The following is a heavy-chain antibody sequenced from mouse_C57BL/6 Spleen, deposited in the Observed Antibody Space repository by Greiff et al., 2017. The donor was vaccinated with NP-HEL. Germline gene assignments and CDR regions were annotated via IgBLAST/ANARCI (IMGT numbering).Heavy chain of an antibody. V-gene: IGHV1-72*01. J-gene: IGHJ2*01. CDR3: ARWSTVGYYFDY. D-gene: IGHD1-1*01. CDR2: IDPNSGGT. CDR1: GYTFTSYW. Sequence: QVQLKQPGAELVKPGASVKLSCKASGYTFTSYWMHWVKQRPGRGLKWIGRIDPNSGGTKYNEKFKSKATLTVDKPSSTAYMQLSSLTSEDSAVYYCARWSTVGYYFDYWGQGTTLTVSS.